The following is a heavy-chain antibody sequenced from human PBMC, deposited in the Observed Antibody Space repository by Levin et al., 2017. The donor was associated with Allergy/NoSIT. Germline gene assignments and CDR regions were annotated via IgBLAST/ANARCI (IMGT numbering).Heavy chain of an antibody. CDR2: ISYDGTIK. CDR3: ASPHCISTSGTGYFDS. Sequence: GGSLRLSCAASGFTFSNNAMHWVRQTPGKGLEWVAVISYDGTIKYYADSVKGRFTISRDNSKNTLYLQMNSLRVEDTAVYYCASPHCISTSGTGYFDSWGQGTLVTVSS. V-gene: IGHV3-30-3*01. D-gene: IGHD2-2*01. CDR1: GFTFSNNA. J-gene: IGHJ4*02.